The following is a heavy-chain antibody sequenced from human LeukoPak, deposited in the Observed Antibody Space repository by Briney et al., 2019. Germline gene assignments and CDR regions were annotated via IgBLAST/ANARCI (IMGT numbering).Heavy chain of an antibody. D-gene: IGHD6-13*01. Sequence: GGSLRLSCAASGFTFSSYAMHWVRQAPGKGLEWVAVISYDGSNKYYADSVKGRFTISRDNSKNTLYLQMNSLRAEDTAVYYCARDKGSSSWYRPIGYWGQGTLVTVSS. CDR1: GFTFSSYA. V-gene: IGHV3-30-3*01. CDR2: ISYDGSNK. CDR3: ARDKGSSSWYRPIGY. J-gene: IGHJ4*02.